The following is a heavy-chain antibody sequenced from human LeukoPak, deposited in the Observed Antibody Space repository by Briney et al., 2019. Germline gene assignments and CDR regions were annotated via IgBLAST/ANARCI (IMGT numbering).Heavy chain of an antibody. Sequence: ASLKVSCMESGYTFSIYYVHCVREAPGQRLEWMGIIYPSGGGTSSAQKFQGRVSMSRDTSTSTVYMELSSLRSEDTAVYYGARAPGYYESSGVFDYWGEGTLVPVSS. CDR3: ARAPGYYESSGVFDY. V-gene: IGHV1-46*01. CDR1: GYTFSIYY. J-gene: IGHJ4*02. CDR2: IYPSGGGT. D-gene: IGHD3-22*01.